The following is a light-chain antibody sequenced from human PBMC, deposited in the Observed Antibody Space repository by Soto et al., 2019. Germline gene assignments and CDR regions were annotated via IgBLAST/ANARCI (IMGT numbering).Light chain of an antibody. J-gene: IGKJ2*01. CDR3: QQRSNWPYT. Sequence: EIVLTQSPATLSLSPGERATLSCRASQSVSSSLAWYQQSPGQAPRLLIYDASNSATGIPARFSGSVSGTDFTLTISSLEPEDFAVYYCQQRSNWPYTFGQGTKLEIK. V-gene: IGKV3-11*01. CDR1: QSVSSS. CDR2: DAS.